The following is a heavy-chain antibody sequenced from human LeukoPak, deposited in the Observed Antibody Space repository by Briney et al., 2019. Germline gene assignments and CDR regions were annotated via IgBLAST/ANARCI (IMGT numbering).Heavy chain of an antibody. CDR2: ISSSTTYI. CDR3: AKGVAAGTWGTSFDY. V-gene: IGHV3-21*03. Sequence: GGSLRLSCAASGFPFSSFSMNWVRQAPGKGLEWVSSISSSTTYIYYADSEKGRFTISRDNAKDSLYLQMNTLRAEDTAVYYCAKGVAAGTWGTSFDYWGQGTLVTVSS. CDR1: GFPFSSFS. D-gene: IGHD6-13*01. J-gene: IGHJ4*02.